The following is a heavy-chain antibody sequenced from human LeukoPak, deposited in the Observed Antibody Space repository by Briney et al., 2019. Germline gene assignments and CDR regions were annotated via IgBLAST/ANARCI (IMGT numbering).Heavy chain of an antibody. CDR1: GFTFSSHW. CDR2: INSGGSIT. D-gene: IGHD2-8*01. V-gene: IGHV3-74*01. Sequence: QPGGSLRLSCAASGFTFSSHWMHWVRQGPGKGLVWLSRINSGGSITNYADSVKGRLTISRDNANNTLYLERNSLTAEDTAVYFCASGYCPNGVCSHNMGYWGQGTLVTVSS. J-gene: IGHJ4*02. CDR3: ASGYCPNGVCSHNMGY.